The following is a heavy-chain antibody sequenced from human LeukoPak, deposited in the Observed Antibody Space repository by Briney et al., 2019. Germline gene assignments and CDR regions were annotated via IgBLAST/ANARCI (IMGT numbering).Heavy chain of an antibody. Sequence: GGSLRLSCGVSGFTFSRYGMHWVRQAPGKGLEWVAFTRYDGTNKYYADSVKGRFTISRDNAKNSLYLQMNSLRAEDTAVYYCARDYGGSSPFDYWGQGTLVTVSS. D-gene: IGHD4-23*01. CDR3: ARDYGGSSPFDY. CDR1: GFTFSRYG. CDR2: TRYDGTNK. V-gene: IGHV3-30*02. J-gene: IGHJ4*02.